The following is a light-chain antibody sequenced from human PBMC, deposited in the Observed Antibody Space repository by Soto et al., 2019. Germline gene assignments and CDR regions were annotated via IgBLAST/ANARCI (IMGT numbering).Light chain of an antibody. Sequence: AIQLTQSPSSLSASVGDRVTITCRASQGISSALAWYQQKPWKAPKLLIYDASSLESGVPSRFSGSGSGTDFTLTISSLQPEDFATYYCQQFNNYLLTFGGGTKVEIK. CDR2: DAS. CDR3: QQFNNYLLT. J-gene: IGKJ4*01. V-gene: IGKV1D-13*01. CDR1: QGISSA.